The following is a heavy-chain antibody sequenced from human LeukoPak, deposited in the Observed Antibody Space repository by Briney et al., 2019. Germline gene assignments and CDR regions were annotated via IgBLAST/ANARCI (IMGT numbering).Heavy chain of an antibody. CDR2: IIPIFGTA. J-gene: IGHJ3*02. Sequence: EASVKVSCKASGGTFSSYAISWVRQAPGQGLEWMGGIIPIFGTANYAQKFQGRVTITADESTSTAYMELSSLRSEDTAVYYCASGGTDYDSSGAEAFDIWGQGTMVTVSS. D-gene: IGHD3-22*01. CDR1: GGTFSSYA. CDR3: ASGGTDYDSSGAEAFDI. V-gene: IGHV1-69*13.